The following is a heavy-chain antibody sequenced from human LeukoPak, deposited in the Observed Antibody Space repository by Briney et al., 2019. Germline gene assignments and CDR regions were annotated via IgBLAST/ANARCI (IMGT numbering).Heavy chain of an antibody. Sequence: SVKVSCKASGGTFSSYAISWVRQAPGQGLEWMGGIIPIFGTANYAQKLQGRVTMTTDTSTSTAYMELRSLRSDDTAVYYCAREVRKGWFDPWGQGTLVTVSS. V-gene: IGHV1-69*05. CDR1: GGTFSSYA. J-gene: IGHJ5*02. CDR3: AREVRKGWFDP. D-gene: IGHD1-1*01. CDR2: IIPIFGTA.